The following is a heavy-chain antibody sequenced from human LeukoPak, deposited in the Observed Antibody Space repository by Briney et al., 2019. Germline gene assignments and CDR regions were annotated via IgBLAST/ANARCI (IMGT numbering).Heavy chain of an antibody. D-gene: IGHD1-26*01. J-gene: IGHJ2*01. CDR2: ISWNSGSI. CDR3: AKDLSTAWPHWYFVL. V-gene: IGHV3-9*01. CDR1: GFTFDDYA. Sequence: PGRSLRLSCAASGFTFDDYAMHWVRQAPGKGLEWVSGISWNSGSIGYADSVKGRFTISRDNAKNSLYLQMNSLRAEDTALYYCAKDLSTAWPHWYFVLWGRGTLVTVSS.